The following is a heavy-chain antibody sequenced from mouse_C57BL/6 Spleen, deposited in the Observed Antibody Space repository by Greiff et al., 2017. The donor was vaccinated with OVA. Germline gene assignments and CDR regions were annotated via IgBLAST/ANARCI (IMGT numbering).Heavy chain of an antibody. CDR3: ARNYYYGSSLWYFDV. D-gene: IGHD1-1*01. CDR1: GFSLTSYA. J-gene: IGHJ1*03. CDR2: IWTGGGT. V-gene: IGHV2-9-1*01. Sequence: VQLVESGPGLVAPSQSLSITCTVSGFSLTSYAISWVRQPPGKGLEWLGVIWTGGGTNYNSALKSRLSISKDNSKSQVFLKRNSLQTDDTARYYCARNYYYGSSLWYFDVWGTGTTVTVSS.